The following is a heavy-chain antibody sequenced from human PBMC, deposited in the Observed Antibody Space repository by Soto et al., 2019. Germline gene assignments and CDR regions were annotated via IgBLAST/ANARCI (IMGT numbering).Heavy chain of an antibody. J-gene: IGHJ4*02. V-gene: IGHV3-23*01. Sequence: GGSLRLSCAASGFTFSSYSMSWVRQAPGKGLVWVSAISGSGGSTYYADSVKGRFTISRDNSKNTLYLQMNSLRAEDTAVYYCAKDRVSLRYFDWLPEDFDYWGQGTLVTVSS. CDR2: ISGSGGST. D-gene: IGHD3-9*01. CDR1: GFTFSSYS. CDR3: AKDRVSLRYFDWLPEDFDY.